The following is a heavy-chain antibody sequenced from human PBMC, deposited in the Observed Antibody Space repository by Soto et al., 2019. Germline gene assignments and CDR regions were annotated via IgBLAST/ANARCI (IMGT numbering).Heavy chain of an antibody. D-gene: IGHD2-8*01. J-gene: IGHJ5*02. CDR2: INHGGST. CDR1: GGSFSDYY. CDR3: ARGSEGTNGDRVIKWFDP. V-gene: IGHV4-34*01. Sequence: SETLSLTCAAYGGSFSDYYWSWIRQPPGKALEWIGEINHGGSTNYNPSLKSRVTISVDTSKNQFSLKLSSVTAADTAVYFCARGSEGTNGDRVIKWFDPWGQGTLVTVSS.